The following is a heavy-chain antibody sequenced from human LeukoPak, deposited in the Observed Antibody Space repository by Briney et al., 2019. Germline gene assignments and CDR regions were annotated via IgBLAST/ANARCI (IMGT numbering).Heavy chain of an antibody. CDR3: ARHPGALRYMDV. Sequence: SETLSHTCTVSGGSISSYYWSWVRQPPGKGLDWIGFIYYSESTNYNPSLKSRVTISVDTSKNQFSLKLTSVTAADTAVYYCARHPGALRYMDVWGKGTTVTVSS. J-gene: IGHJ6*03. CDR1: GGSISSYY. V-gene: IGHV4-59*01. CDR2: IYYSEST.